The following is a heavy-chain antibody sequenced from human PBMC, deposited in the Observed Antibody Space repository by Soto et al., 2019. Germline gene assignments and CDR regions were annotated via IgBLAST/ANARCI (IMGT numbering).Heavy chain of an antibody. CDR3: ARLGVAGTRYDLDV. CDR2: INGDGNIV. Sequence: TGGSLRLSCAASRFTFRNYWIHWVRQTPARGLVWVSRINGDGNIVNYADSVRGRFTISRDDARDTVSLQMNSLRVEDTAVYYCARLGVAGTRYDLDVWGQGTTVTVSS. V-gene: IGHV3-74*01. D-gene: IGHD6-19*01. J-gene: IGHJ6*02. CDR1: RFTFRNYW.